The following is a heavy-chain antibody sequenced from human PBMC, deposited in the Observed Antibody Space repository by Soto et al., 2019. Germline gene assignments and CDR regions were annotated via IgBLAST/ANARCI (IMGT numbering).Heavy chain of an antibody. CDR2: IIPIFGTA. D-gene: IGHD6-13*01. J-gene: IGHJ6*02. CDR3: AAGELATAHYYYYGMDV. Sequence: QVQLVQSGAEVKKPGSSVKVSCKASGGTFSSYAISWVRQAPGQGLEWMGGIIPIFGTANYAQKFQGRVTITADESTSTAYMERSSLRAEDTAVYYCAAGELATAHYYYYGMDVWGQGTTVTVSS. CDR1: GGTFSSYA. V-gene: IGHV1-69*01.